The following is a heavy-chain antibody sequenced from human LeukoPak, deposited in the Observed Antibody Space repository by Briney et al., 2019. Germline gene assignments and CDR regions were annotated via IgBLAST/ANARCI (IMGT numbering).Heavy chain of an antibody. CDR3: AYYHVNEEPPTF. J-gene: IGHJ4*02. CDR2: ISSSGSTI. V-gene: IGHV3-48*03. D-gene: IGHD1-1*01. Sequence: PGGSLRLSCAASGFTFSSYEMNWVRQAPGKGLEWVSYISSSGSTIYYADSVKGRFTVSRDNSKNMLHLQMNSLRAEDTAVYYCAYYHVNEEPPTFWGQGTLVTVSS. CDR1: GFTFSSYE.